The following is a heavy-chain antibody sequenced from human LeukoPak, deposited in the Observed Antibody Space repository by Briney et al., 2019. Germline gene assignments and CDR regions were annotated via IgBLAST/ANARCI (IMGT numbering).Heavy chain of an antibody. D-gene: IGHD3-3*01. CDR2: ISYDGSNK. CDR3: AKVVHYDFWSGNDY. CDR1: GFTFRSYG. Sequence: GRSLRLSCAASGFTFRSYGMHWVRLAPGKGLEWVAVISYDGSNKYYADSVKGRFTISRDNSKNTLYLQMNSLRAEDTAVYYCAKVVHYDFWSGNDYWGQGTLVTVSS. V-gene: IGHV3-30*18. J-gene: IGHJ4*02.